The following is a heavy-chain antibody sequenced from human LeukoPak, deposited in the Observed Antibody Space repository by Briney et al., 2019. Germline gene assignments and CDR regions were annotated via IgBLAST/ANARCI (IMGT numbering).Heavy chain of an antibody. V-gene: IGHV4-59*07. CDR1: GGSISSYY. Sequence: SDTLSLTCTVSGGSISSYYWSWIRQAPGKGLEWIGYIYYSGSTNYNPSLKSRVTISVDTSKNHFSLKLSSVTAADTAVYYCARGAAAYDWYFDLWGRGTLVTVSS. CDR3: ARGAAAYDWYFDL. J-gene: IGHJ2*01. CDR2: IYYSGST. D-gene: IGHD6-13*01.